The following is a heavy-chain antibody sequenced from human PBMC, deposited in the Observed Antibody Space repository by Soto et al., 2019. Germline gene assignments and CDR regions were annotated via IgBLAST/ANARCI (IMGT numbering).Heavy chain of an antibody. D-gene: IGHD2-21*01. V-gene: IGHV3-66*01. CDR1: GFTVSSNY. J-gene: IGHJ4*02. CDR3: ARDSRTHCAPFFDY. Sequence: GGSLRLSCAASGFTVSSNYMSWVRQAPGKGLEWVSVIYSGGSTYYADSVKGRFTISRDNSKNTLYLQMNSLRAEDTAVYYCARDSRTHCAPFFDYWGQGILVTVSS. CDR2: IYSGGST.